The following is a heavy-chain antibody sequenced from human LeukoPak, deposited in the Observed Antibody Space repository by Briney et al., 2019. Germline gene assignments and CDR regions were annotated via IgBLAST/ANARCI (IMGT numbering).Heavy chain of an antibody. CDR1: GASISSRSYY. CDR2: SYTSGST. V-gene: IGHV4-61*05. Sequence: PSETLSLTCTVSGASISSRSYYWGWVRQPPGKGLEWIGRSYTSGSTNYNPSLKSRVTISVDKSKNQFSLKLSSVTAADTAVYYCARVGYYRSRDPYYYYMDVWGKGTTVIVSS. J-gene: IGHJ6*03. D-gene: IGHD3-10*01. CDR3: ARVGYYRSRDPYYYYMDV.